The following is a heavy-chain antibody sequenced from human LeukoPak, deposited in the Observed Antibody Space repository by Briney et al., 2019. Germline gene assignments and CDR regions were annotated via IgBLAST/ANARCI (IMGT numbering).Heavy chain of an antibody. D-gene: IGHD4/OR15-4a*01. CDR3: ARDLYDYGSY. CDR2: IYSGGTT. CDR1: GFIFSAYG. J-gene: IGHJ4*02. Sequence: GGSLRLSCAASGFIFSAYGMHWVRQAPGKGLEWVSVIYSGGTTYYADSVKGRFTISRDNSKNTLYLQMNSLRTEDTAVYYCARDLYDYGSYWGQGALVTVSS. V-gene: IGHV3-NL1*01.